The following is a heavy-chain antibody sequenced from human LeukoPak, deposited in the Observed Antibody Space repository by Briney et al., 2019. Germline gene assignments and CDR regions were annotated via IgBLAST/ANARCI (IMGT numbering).Heavy chain of an antibody. CDR1: GYTFTDYA. D-gene: IGHD3-10*01. Sequence: GASVKVSCKASGYTFTDYAMIWVRQAPGQGLEWMGWITPTTGNPTYAQGFRGRFIFSLDTSVRTAHLQIRSLRTEDTAVYYCARLARGDNDAFDIWGQGTMVTVSS. J-gene: IGHJ3*02. CDR3: ARLARGDNDAFDI. CDR2: ITPTTGNP. V-gene: IGHV7-4-1*02.